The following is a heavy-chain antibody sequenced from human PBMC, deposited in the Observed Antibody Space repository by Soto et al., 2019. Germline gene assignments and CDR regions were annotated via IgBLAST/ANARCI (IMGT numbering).Heavy chain of an antibody. CDR3: ARTDRDFYGLDV. V-gene: IGHV3-13*05. CDR1: GFTFRNYD. J-gene: IGHJ6*02. Sequence: EVQLVESGGGLVQPGGSLRLSCEASGFTFRNYDMHWVRQGTGKGLEWVSGISAAGDPDYADSVEGRFTISRENAQNSFCLQMNSLRVGYTAVYYCARTDRDFYGLDVWGQGTTVIVSS. CDR2: ISAAGDP.